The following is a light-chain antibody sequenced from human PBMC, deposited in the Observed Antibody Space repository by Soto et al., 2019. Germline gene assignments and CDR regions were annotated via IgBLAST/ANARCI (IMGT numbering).Light chain of an antibody. J-gene: IGKJ1*01. CDR1: QSISNW. CDR3: QQYNSYSS. Sequence: DIQMTQSPSTLSASEGDRVTITCRASQSISNWLAWYQQKPGKAPKLLIYDASSLESGVPSRFSGSGSGTEFTLTISSLQPDDFATYYCQQYNSYSSFGQGTK. V-gene: IGKV1-5*01. CDR2: DAS.